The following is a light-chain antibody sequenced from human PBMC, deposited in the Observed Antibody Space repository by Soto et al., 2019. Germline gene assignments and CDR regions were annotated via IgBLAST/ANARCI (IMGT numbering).Light chain of an antibody. J-gene: IGKJ1*01. CDR3: QQYGSSGT. Sequence: EIVMTQSPATLSVSPGERFSRACRASQSVSNNYLAWYQQKPGQAPRLLIYGASNRATGIPDRFSGSGSGTDFTLTISRLEPEDFAVYYCQQYGSSGTFGQGTKVDIK. V-gene: IGKV3-20*01. CDR1: QSVSNNY. CDR2: GAS.